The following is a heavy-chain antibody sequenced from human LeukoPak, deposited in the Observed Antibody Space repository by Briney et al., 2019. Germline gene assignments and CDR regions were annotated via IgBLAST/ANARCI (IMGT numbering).Heavy chain of an antibody. CDR3: ARGTRGYCSSTSCYRNWFEFDP. J-gene: IGHJ5*02. CDR2: IIPIFGTA. D-gene: IGHD2-2*01. Sequence: ASVKVSCKASEGTFSSYAISWVRQAPGQGLEWMGGIIPIFGTANYAQKFQGRVTITADESTSTAYMELSSLRSEDTAVYYCARGTRGYCSSTSCYRNWFEFDPWGQGTLVTVSS. V-gene: IGHV1-69*01. CDR1: EGTFSSYA.